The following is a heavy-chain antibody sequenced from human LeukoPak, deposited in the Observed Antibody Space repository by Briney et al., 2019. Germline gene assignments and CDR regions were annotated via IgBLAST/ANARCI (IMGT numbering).Heavy chain of an antibody. CDR3: ASSSGYGWSTGDAFDI. J-gene: IGHJ3*02. CDR2: IKQDGSEE. V-gene: IGHV3-7*01. D-gene: IGHD4-11*01. Sequence: GGSLRLSCAASGFTFSSYWMSWVRQAPGKGLEWVANIKQDGSEEYYVDSVKGRFTISRDNAKNSLYLQMNSLRAEDTAVYYCASSSGYGWSTGDAFDIWGQGTMVTVSS. CDR1: GFTFSSYW.